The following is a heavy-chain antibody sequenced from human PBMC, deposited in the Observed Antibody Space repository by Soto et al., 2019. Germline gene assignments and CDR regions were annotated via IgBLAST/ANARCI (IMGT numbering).Heavy chain of an antibody. V-gene: IGHV4-61*01. CDR3: ARGGSDFSAWSRTYAFDI. Sequence: SENPPLSCIISLDTVNSNTYYRTWIPESRPERPEWIGYIYFNGSAEYNPSLKSRVSISMDTSKNQFSLKLKSVTAADSAVYYCARGGSDFSAWSRTYAFDIWGQGTMVTVSS. D-gene: IGHD2-8*02. J-gene: IGHJ3*02. CDR2: IYFNGSA. CDR1: LDTVNSNTYY.